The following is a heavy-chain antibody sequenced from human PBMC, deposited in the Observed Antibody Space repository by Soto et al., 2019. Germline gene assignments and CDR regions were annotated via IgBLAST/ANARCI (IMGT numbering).Heavy chain of an antibody. V-gene: IGHV4-31*03. CDR2: IYYSGST. D-gene: IGHD3-10*01. Sequence: SSETLSLTCTVSGGSISSGGYYWSWIRQHPGKGLEWIGYIYYSGSTYYNPSLKSRVTISVDTSKNQFSLKLSSVTAADTAVYYCARDLVVRGVTYYYYGMDVWGQGTTVTVSS. CDR1: GGSISSGGYY. J-gene: IGHJ6*02. CDR3: ARDLVVRGVTYYYYGMDV.